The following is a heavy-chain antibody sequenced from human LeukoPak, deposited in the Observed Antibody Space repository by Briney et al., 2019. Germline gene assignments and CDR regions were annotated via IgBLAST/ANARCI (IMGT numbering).Heavy chain of an antibody. Sequence: RGSLRLSCAASGFTFSNYEMHWVRQAPGKGLEWVSYISSSGSDIYYADSVKGRFTISRDNAKNSLYLHMNSLRAEDSAVYYCVRGNTWFFDFWGQGTSVIVSS. J-gene: IGHJ4*02. CDR1: GFTFSNYE. CDR3: VRGNTWFFDF. V-gene: IGHV3-48*03. D-gene: IGHD3-9*01. CDR2: ISSSGSDI.